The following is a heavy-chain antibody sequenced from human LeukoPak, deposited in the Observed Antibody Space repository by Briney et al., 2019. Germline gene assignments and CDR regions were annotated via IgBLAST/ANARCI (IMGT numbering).Heavy chain of an antibody. D-gene: IGHD1-1*01. CDR2: ISGDSTYI. V-gene: IGHV3-21*01. J-gene: IGHJ4*02. Sequence: GGSLRLSCAASGFTFASYSMNWVRQAPGKVLEWVSSISGDSTYIYNAGSVKGRFTISRDNAQASLYLQMISLRADDTAVYYCARVSGRLERQSDLDYWGQGTLVIVSS. CDR3: ARVSGRLERQSDLDY. CDR1: GFTFASYS.